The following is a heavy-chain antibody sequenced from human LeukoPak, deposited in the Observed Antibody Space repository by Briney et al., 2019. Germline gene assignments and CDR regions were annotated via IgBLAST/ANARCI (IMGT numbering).Heavy chain of an antibody. CDR1: GYSFASYW. CDR3: ARHTKYSSSSRVFDN. V-gene: IGHV5-51*01. CDR2: IYPGDSDT. D-gene: IGHD6-6*01. J-gene: IGHJ4*02. Sequence: GESLKISCKGSGYSFASYWIGWVRQMPGKGLEWMGIIYPGDSDTRYSPSFQGQVTISADKSISTAYLQWSSLKASDTAMCYCARHTKYSSSSRVFDNWGQGTLVTVSS.